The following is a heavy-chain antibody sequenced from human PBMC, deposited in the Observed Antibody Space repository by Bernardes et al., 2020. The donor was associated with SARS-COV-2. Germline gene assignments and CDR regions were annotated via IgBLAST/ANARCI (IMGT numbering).Heavy chain of an antibody. J-gene: IGHJ6*02. Sequence: SLRLSSSASGFTFSSFSFNWFRQSPGMGLAWVSHVSSIRDTIYYAPSVKGRFTISTDNAKNSLYLQMNSLRAEDTAMYYCSRGGRYVDWLLHPDSYYYGMDVWGQGTTITVSS. V-gene: IGHV3-48*01. CDR1: GFTFSSFS. CDR2: VSSIRDTI. CDR3: SRGGRYVDWLLHPDSYYYGMDV. D-gene: IGHD3-9*01.